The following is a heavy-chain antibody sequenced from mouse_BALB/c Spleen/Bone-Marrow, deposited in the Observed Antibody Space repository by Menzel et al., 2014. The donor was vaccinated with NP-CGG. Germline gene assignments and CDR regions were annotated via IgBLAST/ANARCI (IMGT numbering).Heavy chain of an antibody. CDR1: GFNIKDYY. V-gene: IGHV14-4*02. CDR3: NVWDGNYFFDY. CDR2: IDPENGDT. Sequence: VQLQQSGAELVRSGASVKLSYTASGFNIKDYYMHWVKQRPEQGLEWIGWIDPENGDTEYAPKFQGKATMTADTSSNTAYLQLSSLTSEDTAVYYCNVWDGNYFFDYWGQGTTLTVSS. D-gene: IGHD2-1*01. J-gene: IGHJ2*01.